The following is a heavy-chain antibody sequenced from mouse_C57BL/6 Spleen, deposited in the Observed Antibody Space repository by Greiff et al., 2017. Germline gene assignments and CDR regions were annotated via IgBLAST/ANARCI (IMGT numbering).Heavy chain of an antibody. Sequence: QVQLQQPGAELVRPGTSVKLSCKASGYTFTSYWMHWVKQRPGQGLEWIGVIDPSDSYTNYNQKFKGKATLTVDTSSSTAYMQLSSLTSEDSAVYYCARLVTTVVATGDYWGQGTTLTVSS. J-gene: IGHJ2*01. CDR1: GYTFTSYW. CDR3: ARLVTTVVATGDY. V-gene: IGHV1-59*01. D-gene: IGHD1-1*01. CDR2: IDPSDSYT.